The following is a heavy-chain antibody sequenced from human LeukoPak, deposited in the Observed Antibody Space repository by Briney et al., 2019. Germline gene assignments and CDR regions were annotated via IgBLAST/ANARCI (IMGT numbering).Heavy chain of an antibody. V-gene: IGHV3-23*01. CDR2: INNSGDRT. CDR1: GGSFSGYY. CDR3: AKEPLREGGTYFDY. Sequence: ETLSLTCAVYGGSFSGYYWSWVRQAPGKGLEWVSGINNSGDRTYYADSVKGRFTISRDNSKNTLYLQMHSLRGEDTAVYYCAKEPLREGGTYFDYWGQGNLVTVSS. D-gene: IGHD5-24*01. J-gene: IGHJ4*02.